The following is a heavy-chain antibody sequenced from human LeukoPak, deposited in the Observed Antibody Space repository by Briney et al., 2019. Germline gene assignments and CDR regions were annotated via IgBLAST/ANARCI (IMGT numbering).Heavy chain of an antibody. CDR2: ISSGSSFI. V-gene: IGHV3-21*01. J-gene: IGHJ4*02. Sequence: NPGGSLRLSCAASGFTFSTYSMNWVRQAPGKGLEWVSSISSGSSFIYYADSVKGRFTISRDNAKNSLFLQMNSLRAEDTAVYYCARDCWDYGSGSYCGIDYWGQGTLVTVSS. D-gene: IGHD3-10*01. CDR1: GFTFSTYS. CDR3: ARDCWDYGSGSYCGIDY.